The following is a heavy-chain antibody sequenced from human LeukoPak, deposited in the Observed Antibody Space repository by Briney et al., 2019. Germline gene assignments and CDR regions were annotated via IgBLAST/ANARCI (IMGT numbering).Heavy chain of an antibody. CDR2: FDPEDGET. V-gene: IGHV1-24*01. Sequence: ASVKVSCKASGYTLTELSMHWVRQAPGKGLEWMGGFDPEDGETIYAQKFQGRVTMTEDTSTDTAYMELSSLRSEDTAVYYCATVGSGSYPGEYFQHWGQGTLVTVSS. CDR3: ATVGSGSYPGEYFQH. J-gene: IGHJ1*01. D-gene: IGHD1-26*01. CDR1: GYTLTELS.